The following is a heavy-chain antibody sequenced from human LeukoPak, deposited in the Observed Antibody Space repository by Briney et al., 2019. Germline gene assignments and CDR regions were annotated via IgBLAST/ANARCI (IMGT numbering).Heavy chain of an antibody. CDR2: IRYDGYSK. V-gene: IGHV3-30*02. Sequence: PGGSLRLSCAASGFTFNRRGMHWVRQAPGKGLEWVAFIRYDGYSKYYADSVQGRFTISRDSSKNSLSLQMNSLRPDDTAVYYCARDGPTTKFDYWGQGTLVTVSS. CDR1: GFTFNRRG. J-gene: IGHJ4*02. D-gene: IGHD1-1*01. CDR3: ARDGPTTKFDY.